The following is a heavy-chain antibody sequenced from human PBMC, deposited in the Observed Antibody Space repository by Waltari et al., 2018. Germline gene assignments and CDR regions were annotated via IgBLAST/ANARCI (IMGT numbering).Heavy chain of an antibody. CDR1: GYSISSGYY. Sequence: QVQLQESGPGLVKPSATLSLTCAVSGYSISSGYYWGWIRQPPGKGLEWIGSIYHSGSTRDHPALQSRVNISVGPSKNQFSLKLSAVTAADTAVYYCAREDGNCSGGSCYSADNWFDPWGQGTLVTVSS. CDR3: AREDGNCSGGSCYSADNWFDP. CDR2: IYHSGST. J-gene: IGHJ5*02. D-gene: IGHD2-15*01. V-gene: IGHV4-38-2*02.